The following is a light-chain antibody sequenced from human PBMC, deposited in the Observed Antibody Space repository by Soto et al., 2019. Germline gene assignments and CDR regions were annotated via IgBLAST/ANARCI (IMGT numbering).Light chain of an antibody. J-gene: IGKJ1*01. Sequence: DIVLTQSPATLSVSPGEIVTLSCRASQSLSVNLAWYQRKPGQAPRLLIHRTSIRASGVPDRFSGSGAGTEFSLTISSLQSEDFAVYYCQQYGSSPSTFGQGTKVDIK. CDR1: QSLSVN. CDR2: RTS. CDR3: QQYGSSPST. V-gene: IGKV3-15*01.